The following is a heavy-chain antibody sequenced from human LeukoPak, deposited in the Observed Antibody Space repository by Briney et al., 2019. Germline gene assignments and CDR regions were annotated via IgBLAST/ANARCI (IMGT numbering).Heavy chain of an antibody. CDR1: GGTFSRYA. D-gene: IGHD5/OR15-5a*01. V-gene: IGHV1-3*03. Sequence: GASVKVSCKASGGTFSRYAISWVRQAPGQRLEWMGWINAGNGNTKYSQEFQGRVTITWDTSASTAYMELSSLRSEDMAVYYCARAGLNVYYYYMDVWGKGTTVTVSS. CDR2: INAGNGNT. J-gene: IGHJ6*03. CDR3: ARAGLNVYYYYMDV.